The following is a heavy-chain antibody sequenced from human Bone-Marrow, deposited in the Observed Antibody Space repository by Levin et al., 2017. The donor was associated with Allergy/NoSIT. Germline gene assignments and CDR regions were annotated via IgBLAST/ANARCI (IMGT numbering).Heavy chain of an antibody. Sequence: GGSLRLSCAASGFTFSSYAMHWVRQAPGKGLEWVAVISYDGSNKYYADSVKGRFTISRDNSKNTLYLQMNSLRAEDTAVYYCARDPFSYNWNYYYYGMDVWGQGTTVTVSS. CDR2: ISYDGSNK. V-gene: IGHV3-30-3*01. D-gene: IGHD1-20*01. J-gene: IGHJ6*02. CDR1: GFTFSSYA. CDR3: ARDPFSYNWNYYYYGMDV.